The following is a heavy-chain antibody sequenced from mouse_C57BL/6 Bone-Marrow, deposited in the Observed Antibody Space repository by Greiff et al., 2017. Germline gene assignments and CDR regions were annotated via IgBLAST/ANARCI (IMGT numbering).Heavy chain of an antibody. D-gene: IGHD2-3*01. V-gene: IGHV5-9*01. Sequence: EVMLVESGGGLVKPGGSLKLSCAASGFTFSSYTMSWVRQTPEKRLEWVATISGGGGNTYYPDSVKGRFTISGDNAKNTLYLQMSSLRSEDTALYYCARHGYYSYWYFDVWGTGTTVTVSS. J-gene: IGHJ1*03. CDR3: ARHGYYSYWYFDV. CDR1: GFTFSSYT. CDR2: ISGGGGNT.